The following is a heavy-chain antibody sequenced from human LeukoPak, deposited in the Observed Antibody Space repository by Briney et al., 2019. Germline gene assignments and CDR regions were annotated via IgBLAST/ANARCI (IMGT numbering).Heavy chain of an antibody. J-gene: IGHJ3*02. CDR3: AKGPSGSYYGFDM. Sequence: PGESLRLSCAASGFTFSSYVMSWVRQAPGKGLEWVSAISGSGGSTYFPDSVKGRFTISRDNSKNTLYLQMNSLRAEDTAVYYCAKGPSGSYYGFDMWGQGTMVTVSS. CDR2: ISGSGGST. D-gene: IGHD3-10*01. V-gene: IGHV3-23*01. CDR1: GFTFSSYV.